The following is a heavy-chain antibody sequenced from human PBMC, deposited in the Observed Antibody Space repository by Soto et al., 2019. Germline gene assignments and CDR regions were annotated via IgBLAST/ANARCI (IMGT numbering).Heavy chain of an antibody. J-gene: IGHJ3*02. CDR1: GFTFSSYG. CDR3: AKVIWGSIAARLRAFDI. CDR2: ISYDGSNK. D-gene: IGHD6-6*01. V-gene: IGHV3-30*18. Sequence: GGSLRLSCAASGFTFSSYGMHWVRQAPGKGLEWVAVISYDGSNKYYADSVKGRFTISRDNSKNTLYLQMNSLRAEDTAVYHCAKVIWGSIAARLRAFDIWGQGTMVTVSS.